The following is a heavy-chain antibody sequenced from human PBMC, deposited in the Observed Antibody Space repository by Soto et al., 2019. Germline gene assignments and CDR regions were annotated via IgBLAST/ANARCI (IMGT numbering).Heavy chain of an antibody. V-gene: IGHV4-59*01. D-gene: IGHD3-22*01. Sequence: SETLSLTCTVSGGSISSYYWSWIRQPPGKGLEWIGYIYFRGTTNYNPSLKSRVTMSADTSKNQFSLKLNSVTTADTAVYYCARMNYYDTSGYPFDYWGQGMMVTVSS. CDR3: ARMNYYDTSGYPFDY. J-gene: IGHJ4*02. CDR1: GGSISSYY. CDR2: IYFRGTT.